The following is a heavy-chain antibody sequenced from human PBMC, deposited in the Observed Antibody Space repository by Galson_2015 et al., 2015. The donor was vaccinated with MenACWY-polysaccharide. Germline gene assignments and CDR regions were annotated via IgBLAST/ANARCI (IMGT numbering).Heavy chain of an antibody. Sequence: SVKVSCKASGYSFYSYDINWVRQTTGQGLEWMGWMNPNSGKTSYAQKFQGRVTMTRNTSISIAYMELSSLRSEDTAVYYCARGGKYYYDSSGYLNWFDPWGQGTLVTVSS. D-gene: IGHD3-22*01. J-gene: IGHJ5*02. V-gene: IGHV1-8*01. CDR2: MNPNSGKT. CDR3: ARGGKYYYDSSGYLNWFDP. CDR1: GYSFYSYD.